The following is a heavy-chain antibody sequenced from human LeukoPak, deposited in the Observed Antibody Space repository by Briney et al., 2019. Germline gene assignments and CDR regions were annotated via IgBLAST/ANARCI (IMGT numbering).Heavy chain of an antibody. J-gene: IGHJ5*02. Sequence: ASVKVSCKASGYTFTGYYMHWVRQAPGQGLEWMGWMNPNSGNTGYAQKFQGRVTMTRNTSISTAYMELSSLRSEDTAVYYCARALGSPVHPFDPWGQGTLVTVSS. D-gene: IGHD1-1*01. V-gene: IGHV1-8*02. CDR3: ARALGSPVHPFDP. CDR1: GYTFTGYY. CDR2: MNPNSGNT.